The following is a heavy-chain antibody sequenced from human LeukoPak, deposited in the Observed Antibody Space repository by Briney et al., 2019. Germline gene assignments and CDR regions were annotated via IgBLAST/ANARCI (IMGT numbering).Heavy chain of an antibody. CDR3: ARERGSGSYHPLDP. J-gene: IGHJ5*02. V-gene: IGHV3-7*01. D-gene: IGHD3-10*01. Sequence: GGSLRLSCVASGFTFSSYWMSWVRQTPGKGLEWVANIKQDGSEKNYVDSVKGRFTISRDNAKNSLYLQMNSLRADDTAVYYCARERGSGSYHPLDPWGQGTLVTVSS. CDR2: IKQDGSEK. CDR1: GFTFSSYW.